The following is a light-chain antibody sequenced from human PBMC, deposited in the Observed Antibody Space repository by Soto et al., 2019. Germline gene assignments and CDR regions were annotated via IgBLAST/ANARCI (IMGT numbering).Light chain of an antibody. CDR2: KAS. CDR1: QSISGW. Sequence: NRVIITCRASQSISGWLAWYQQKPGRAPNLLIYKASTLASGVPSRFSGSGSGTEFTLTISSLQPDDFATYYCQQYNSYPYTFGQGTKLEIK. J-gene: IGKJ2*01. CDR3: QQYNSYPYT. V-gene: IGKV1-5*03.